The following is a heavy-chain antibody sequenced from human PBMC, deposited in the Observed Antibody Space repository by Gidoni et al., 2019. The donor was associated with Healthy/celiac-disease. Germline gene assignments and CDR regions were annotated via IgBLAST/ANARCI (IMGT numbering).Heavy chain of an antibody. V-gene: IGHV3-23*01. D-gene: IGHD3-3*01. CDR3: AKDPPPPYSDFWSGYYSNNWFDP. J-gene: IGHJ5*02. CDR2: IEGSGVRT. CDR1: GLPFSSYA. Sequence: EVQLLVSGGGLVQPGGSLSLSCAASGLPFSSYAMSWVRQAPGNGLEWVSGIEGSGVRTYTGASVEGGITIPKDNSKNTVYLQMKMLRAEDPAVYYCAKDPPPPYSDFWSGYYSNNWFDPWGQGTLVTVSS.